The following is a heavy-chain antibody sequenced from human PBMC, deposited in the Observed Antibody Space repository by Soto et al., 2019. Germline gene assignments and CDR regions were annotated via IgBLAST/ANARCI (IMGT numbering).Heavy chain of an antibody. V-gene: IGHV5-10-1*01. CDR3: ARHKGYCSGGSCYGYYYYGMDV. Sequence: GESLQISCKGSGYSFTSYWISWVRQVPGKGLEWMGRIDPSDSYTNYSPSFQGHVTISADKSISTAYLQWSSLKASDTAMYYCARHKGYCSGGSCYGYYYYGMDVWGHGIPVSVS. D-gene: IGHD2-15*01. CDR2: IDPSDSYT. CDR1: GYSFTSYW. J-gene: IGHJ6*02.